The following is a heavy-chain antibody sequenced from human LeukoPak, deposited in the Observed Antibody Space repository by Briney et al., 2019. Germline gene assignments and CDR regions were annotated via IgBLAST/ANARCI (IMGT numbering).Heavy chain of an antibody. CDR1: GFTFSSYS. D-gene: IGHD6-19*01. CDR2: ISSSSSYI. V-gene: IGHV3-21*01. CDR3: ARVIERQWLIPSYYYYGMDV. J-gene: IGHJ6*02. Sequence: GGSLRLSCAASGFTFSSYSMNWVRQAPGKGLEWVSSISSSSSYIYYADSVKGRFTISRDNAKNSLYLQMNSLRAEDTAVYYCARVIERQWLIPSYYYYGMDVWGQGTTVIVSS.